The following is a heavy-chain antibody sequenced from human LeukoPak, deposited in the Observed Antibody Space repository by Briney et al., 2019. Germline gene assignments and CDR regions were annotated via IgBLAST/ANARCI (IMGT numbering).Heavy chain of an antibody. CDR3: AVTWPLGYYYFDY. Sequence: SVKVSCKASGGTFSSYAISWVRQAPGQGLEWMGRIIPIFGTANYAQKFQGRVTITTDESTSTAYMELSSLRSEDTAVYYCAVTWPLGYYYFDYWGQGALVTVSS. CDR1: GGTFSSYA. D-gene: IGHD7-27*01. CDR2: IIPIFGTA. J-gene: IGHJ4*02. V-gene: IGHV1-69*05.